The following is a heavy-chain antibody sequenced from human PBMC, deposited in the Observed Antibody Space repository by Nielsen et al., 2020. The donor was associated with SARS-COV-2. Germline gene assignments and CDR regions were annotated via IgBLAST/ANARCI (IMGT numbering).Heavy chain of an antibody. J-gene: IGHJ6*03. V-gene: IGHV4-30-4*05. CDR2: IYYSGST. CDR3: ARDWGCTNGVCYFPMSYYYYYMDV. D-gene: IGHD2-8*01. Sequence: VRQMPGKGLEWIGYIYYSGSTYYNPSLKSRVTISVDTSKNQFSLKLSSVTAADTAVYYCARDWGCTNGVCYFPMSYYYYYMDVWGKGTTVTVSS.